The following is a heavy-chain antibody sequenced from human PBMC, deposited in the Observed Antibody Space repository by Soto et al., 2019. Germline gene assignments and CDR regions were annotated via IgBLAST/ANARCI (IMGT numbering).Heavy chain of an antibody. CDR1: GGSISSYY. V-gene: IGHV4-59*01. J-gene: IGHJ4*02. CDR2: IYYSGST. D-gene: IGHD4-17*01. CDR3: ARDSYGPFDY. Sequence: SETLSLTCTVSGGSISSYYWSWIRQPPGKGLEWIGYIYYSGSTNYNPSLKSRVTISVDTSKNQFSLKLSSVTAADTAVYYCARDSYGPFDYWGQGTLVTVSS.